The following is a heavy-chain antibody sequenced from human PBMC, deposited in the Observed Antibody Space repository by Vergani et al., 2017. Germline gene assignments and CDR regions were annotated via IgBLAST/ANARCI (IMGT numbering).Heavy chain of an antibody. Sequence: QVQLQESGPGLVKPSQTLSLTCTVSGGSISSGDYYWRWIRKPPGKGLEWIGYIYYSGSTYYNPSLKSRVTISVDTSKNQFSLKLRSVTAADTAVYYCARVRREDSGGYYYYYGMDVWSQGTTVTVSS. J-gene: IGHJ6*02. CDR2: IYYSGST. V-gene: IGHV4-30-4*01. CDR3: ARVRREDSGGYYYYYGMDV. CDR1: GGSISSGDYY. D-gene: IGHD2-15*01.